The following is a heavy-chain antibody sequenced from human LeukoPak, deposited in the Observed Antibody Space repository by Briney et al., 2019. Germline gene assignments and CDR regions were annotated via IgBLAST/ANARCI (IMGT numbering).Heavy chain of an antibody. V-gene: IGHV3-48*01. CDR3: TTTYYYDSSGYSEFDY. J-gene: IGHJ4*02. CDR2: ISSSSSTI. CDR1: GFSFSSYS. Sequence: GGSLRLSCAASGFSFSSYSMNWVRQAPGKGLEWVSYISSSSSTIYYADPVKGRFTISRDNAKNSLYLQMNSLKTEDTAVYYCTTTYYYDSSGYSEFDYWGQGTLVTVSS. D-gene: IGHD3-22*01.